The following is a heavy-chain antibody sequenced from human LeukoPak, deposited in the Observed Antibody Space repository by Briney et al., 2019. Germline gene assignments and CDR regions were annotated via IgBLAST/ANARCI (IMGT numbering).Heavy chain of an antibody. CDR3: ARPGDWGSEGY. V-gene: IGHV4-39*01. CDR2: IYYSGST. J-gene: IGHJ4*02. Sequence: SETLSLTCTVSGGSISSSSYYWGWIRQPPGKGLEWIGSIYYSGSTYYNPSLKSRVTISVDTSKNQFSLKLSSVTAADTAVYYCARPGDWGSEGYWGQGTLVTVSS. CDR1: GGSISSSSYY. D-gene: IGHD7-27*01.